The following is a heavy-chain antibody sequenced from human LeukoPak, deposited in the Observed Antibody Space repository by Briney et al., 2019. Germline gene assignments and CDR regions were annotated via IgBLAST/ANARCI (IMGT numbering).Heavy chain of an antibody. J-gene: IGHJ5*02. CDR3: ARGASGVYTVTTSWFDP. CDR2: ISESRDDA. V-gene: IGHV3-23*01. Sequence: GGSLRLSCAASGFTFSDYAMSWVRQAPGKGLEWVSSISESRDDADNADSVKGRFTISRDNSNNTLYLQMNSLRAEDTAVYYCARGASGVYTVTTSWFDPWGQGTLVTVSS. CDR1: GFTFSDYA. D-gene: IGHD4-17*01.